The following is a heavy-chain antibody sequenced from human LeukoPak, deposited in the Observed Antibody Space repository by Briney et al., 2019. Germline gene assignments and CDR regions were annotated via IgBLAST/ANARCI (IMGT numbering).Heavy chain of an antibody. D-gene: IGHD3-22*01. Sequence: PGGSLRLSCAASGFTFSSYSMNWVRQAPGKGLEWVSSISSSSSYIYYADSVKGRFTISRDNAKNTLYLQMNSLRAEDTAVYYCARDNLDYYDSSGIDYWGQGTLVTVSS. CDR3: ARDNLDYYDSSGIDY. CDR2: ISSSSSYI. V-gene: IGHV3-21*01. J-gene: IGHJ4*02. CDR1: GFTFSSYS.